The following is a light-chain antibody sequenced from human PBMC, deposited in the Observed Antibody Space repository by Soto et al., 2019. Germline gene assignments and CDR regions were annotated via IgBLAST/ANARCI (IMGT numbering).Light chain of an antibody. CDR2: EVS. CDR3: CSCAGSNNLI. J-gene: IGLJ1*01. CDR1: SSDIGAYNY. Sequence: QSVLTQPPSASGSPGQSVTISCTGTSSDIGAYNYVSWYQQYPGKAPKLMIFEVSKRPSGVPDRFSGSKSGITASLTVSGLHAEDEADYYCCSCAGSNNLIFGTGTKVTVL. V-gene: IGLV2-8*01.